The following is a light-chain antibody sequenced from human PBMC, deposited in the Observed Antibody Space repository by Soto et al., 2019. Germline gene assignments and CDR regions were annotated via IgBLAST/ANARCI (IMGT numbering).Light chain of an antibody. V-gene: IGLV2-14*01. CDR3: SSYTSSSPLVV. CDR2: DVS. CDR1: SSDVGGYNY. J-gene: IGLJ2*01. Sequence: QSALTQPASVSGSPGQSITISCTGTSSDVGGYNYVSWYQQHPGKAPKLMIYDVSNRPLGVSNRFSGSKSGNTASLTISGLQAEDEADYYCSSYTSSSPLVVFGGGTKVTVL.